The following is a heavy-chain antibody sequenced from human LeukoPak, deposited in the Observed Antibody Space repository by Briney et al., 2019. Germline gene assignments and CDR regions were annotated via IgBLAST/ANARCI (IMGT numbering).Heavy chain of an antibody. CDR2: IYYSGST. J-gene: IGHJ5*02. CDR3: ARHEIVVVPAAILCGWFDP. D-gene: IGHD2-2*02. CDR1: GGSISSSSYY. V-gene: IGHV4-39*01. Sequence: SETLSLTCTVSGGSISSSSYYWGWIRQPPGKGLEWIGSIYYSGSTYYNPSLKSRVTISVDTSKNQFSLKLSSVTAADTAVYYCARHEIVVVPAAILCGWFDPWGQGTLVTDSS.